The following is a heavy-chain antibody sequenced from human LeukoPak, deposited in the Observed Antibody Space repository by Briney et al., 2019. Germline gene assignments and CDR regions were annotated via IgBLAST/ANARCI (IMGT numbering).Heavy chain of an antibody. V-gene: IGHV3-13*01. CDR3: ARGKRYSSSWFYNRFDP. J-gene: IGHJ5*02. CDR2: IGTTGDT. D-gene: IGHD6-13*01. CDR1: GFTFSSYD. Sequence: GGFLRLSCEVSGFTFSSYDMHWVRQTTGKGLEWVSGIGTTGDTHYPDSVKGRFTVSRENAKNSLYLQMNSLRAGDTAVYYCARGKRYSSSWFYNRFDPWGQGTLVTVSS.